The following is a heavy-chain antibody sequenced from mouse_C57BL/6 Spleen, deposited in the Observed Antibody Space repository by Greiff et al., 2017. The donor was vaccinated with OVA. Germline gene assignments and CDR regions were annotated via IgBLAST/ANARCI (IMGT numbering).Heavy chain of an antibody. V-gene: IGHV1-59*01. CDR2: IDPSDSYT. CDR3: ARPNYYGSSHYAMDD. CDR1: GYTFTSYW. Sequence: QVQLQQPGAELVRPGNSVKLSCKASGYTFTSYWMHWVKQRPGQGLEWIGVIDPSDSYTNYNQKFKGKATLTVDTSSSTAYMQLSSLTSEDSAVYYCARPNYYGSSHYAMDDWGQGTSVTVSS. D-gene: IGHD1-1*01. J-gene: IGHJ4*01.